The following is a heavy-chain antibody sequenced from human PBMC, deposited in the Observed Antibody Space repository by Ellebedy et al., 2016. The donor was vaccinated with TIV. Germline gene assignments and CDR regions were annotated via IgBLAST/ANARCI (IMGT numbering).Heavy chain of an antibody. CDR1: GDSVSSNSAA. V-gene: IGHV6-1*01. D-gene: IGHD3-10*01. CDR2: TYYRSKWYN. Sequence: SQTLSLTXXISGDSVSSNSAAWNWIRQSPSRGLEWLGRTYYRSKWYNDYAVSVKSRITINPDTSKNQFSLQLNSVTPEDTAVYYCARLLWFGELLGFDPWGQGTLVTVSS. CDR3: ARLLWFGELLGFDP. J-gene: IGHJ5*02.